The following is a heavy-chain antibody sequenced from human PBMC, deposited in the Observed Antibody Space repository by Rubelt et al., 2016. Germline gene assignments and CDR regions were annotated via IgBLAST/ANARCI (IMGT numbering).Heavy chain of an antibody. V-gene: IGHV4-59*08. J-gene: IGHJ4*02. D-gene: IGHD3-9*01. Sequence: QVQLQESGPGLVKPSETLSLTCTVSGGSISSYYWSWIRQPPGKGLEWIGYIYYSGSTNYNPSLKSRGTISVDTSKNQFSLKLSSVTAADTAVYYGARYQYYDILTGYYFDYWGQGTLVTVSS. CDR3: ARYQYYDILTGYYFDY. CDR2: IYYSGST. CDR1: GGSISSYY.